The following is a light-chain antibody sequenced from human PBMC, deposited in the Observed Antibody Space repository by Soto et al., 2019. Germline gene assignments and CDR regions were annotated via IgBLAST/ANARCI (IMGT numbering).Light chain of an antibody. J-gene: IGKJ1*01. CDR2: DAS. CDR3: QQYETSPWT. CDR1: QSVSGSY. V-gene: IGKV3-20*01. Sequence: EIVLTQSPGTLSLSPGERATLSCRASQSVSGSYLAWYQQKPGQAPSLLIYDASIRATGTPARSSASGSGTGFTLSISRLESEDSAVYYCQQYETSPWTFGQGTKVE.